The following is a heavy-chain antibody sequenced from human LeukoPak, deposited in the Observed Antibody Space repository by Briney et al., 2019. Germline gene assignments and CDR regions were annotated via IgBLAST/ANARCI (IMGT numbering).Heavy chain of an antibody. V-gene: IGHV3-7*01. CDR1: GFTFSSYW. J-gene: IGHJ4*02. CDR3: ARRGDYGDY. CDR2: IKQDGSEK. Sequence: GGSLRLSCAASGFTFSSYWRSWVRQAPGKGLEWVANIKQDGSEKYYVDSVKGRFTISRDNAKNSLYLQMNSLRAEDTAVYYCARRGDYGDYWGQGTLVTVSS.